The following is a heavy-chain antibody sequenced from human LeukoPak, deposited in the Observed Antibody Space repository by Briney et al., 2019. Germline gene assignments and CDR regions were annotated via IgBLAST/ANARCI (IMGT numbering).Heavy chain of an antibody. CDR1: GFTFSNSA. J-gene: IGHJ4*02. CDR3: TTDENYYDSSGYYYVDY. V-gene: IGHV3-15*07. D-gene: IGHD3-22*01. Sequence: GGSLRLSCAASGFTFSNSAMHWVRQAPGKGLEWVGRIKSKTDGGTTDYAAPVKGRFTISRDDSKNTLYLQMNSLKTEDTAVYYCTTDENYYDSSGYYYVDYWGQGTLVTVSS. CDR2: IKSKTDGGTT.